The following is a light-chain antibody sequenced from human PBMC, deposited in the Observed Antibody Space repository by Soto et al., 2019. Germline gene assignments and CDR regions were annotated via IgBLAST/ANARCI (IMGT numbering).Light chain of an antibody. Sequence: QSVLTQPPSASGTPGQRVTISCYVSSSNIGSNNVRCYQQLPGTAPKLLIHTNSQRPSGVPDRFSGSRSGTSASLAITGLQSDDEAYYYCAAWDDSLVGRVFGGGTKLTVL. CDR3: AAWDDSLVGRV. J-gene: IGLJ3*02. CDR1: SSNIGSNN. V-gene: IGLV1-44*01. CDR2: TNS.